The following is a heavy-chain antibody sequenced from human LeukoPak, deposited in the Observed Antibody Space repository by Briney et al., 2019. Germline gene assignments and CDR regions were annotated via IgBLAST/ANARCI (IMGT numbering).Heavy chain of an antibody. CDR3: ARDLYMVPYSGRYESHGFDI. J-gene: IGHJ3*02. Sequence: SVTVSCKASEGTFSSYAISWVRQAPGQGPEWMGGIIPIFGTGNYAQKFQGRVTITTDESTTTAYMELSSLTSEDTAVYYCARDLYMVPYSGRYESHGFDIWGQGTMVTVSS. CDR1: EGTFSSYA. CDR2: IIPIFGTG. D-gene: IGHD1-26*01. V-gene: IGHV1-69*05.